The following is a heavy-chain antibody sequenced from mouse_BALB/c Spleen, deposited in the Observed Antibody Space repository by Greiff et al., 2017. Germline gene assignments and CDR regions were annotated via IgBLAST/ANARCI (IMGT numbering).Heavy chain of an antibody. J-gene: IGHJ4*01. Sequence: EVKLMESGPSLVKPSQTLSLTCSVTGDSITSGYWNWIRKFPGNKLEYMGYISYSGSTYYNPSLKSRISITRDTSKNQYYLQLNSVTTEDTATYYCARSPYGKGTMDYWGQGTSVTVSA. CDR3: ARSPYGKGTMDY. CDR1: GDSITSGY. D-gene: IGHD2-1*01. V-gene: IGHV3-8*02. CDR2: ISYSGST.